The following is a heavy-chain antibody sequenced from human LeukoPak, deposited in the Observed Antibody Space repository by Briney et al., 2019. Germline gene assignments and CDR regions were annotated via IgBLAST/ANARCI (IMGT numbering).Heavy chain of an antibody. CDR2: IHYSGST. D-gene: IGHD6-13*01. CDR1: GDSISSYY. V-gene: IGHV4-59*01. CDR3: ATSPGWAATGNEYYFDY. Sequence: SQTLSLTCTVSGDSISSYYWSWIRQPPGKGLEWIAYIHYSGSTHYNPSLKSRVTISVDTSKNQFSLKLSSVTAADTAVYYCATSPGWAATGNEYYFDYWGQGTLVTVSS. J-gene: IGHJ4*02.